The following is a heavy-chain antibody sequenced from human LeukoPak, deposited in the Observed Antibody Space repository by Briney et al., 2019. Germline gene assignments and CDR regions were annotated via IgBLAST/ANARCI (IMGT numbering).Heavy chain of an antibody. Sequence: SVKVSCKASGGTFSSYAISWVRQAPGQGLEWMGGIIPIFGTANYAQKFQGRVTITADESTSTAYMELSGLRSEDTAVYYCATPGKIVATTGAEYFQHCGQGTLVTVSS. CDR2: IIPIFGTA. J-gene: IGHJ1*01. CDR1: GGTFSSYA. CDR3: ATPGKIVATTGAEYFQH. V-gene: IGHV1-69*13. D-gene: IGHD5-12*01.